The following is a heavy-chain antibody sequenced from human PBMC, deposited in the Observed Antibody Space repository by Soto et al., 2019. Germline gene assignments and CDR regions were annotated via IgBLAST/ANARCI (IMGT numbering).Heavy chain of an antibody. CDR2: IWYDGSNK. CDR3: ASLYATGYISGWYRGDAYGMYV. CDR1: GFTFSSYG. V-gene: IGHV3-33*01. J-gene: IGHJ6*04. D-gene: IGHD6-19*01. Sequence: QPGGSLRLSCAASGFTFSSYGMHGVRHAPGKGLEWVAVIWYDGSNKYYADSVKGRFTISRDNSKNTLYLQMNSLRAEDTAVYYCASLYATGYISGWYRGDAYGMYVWGKGTTVTVAS.